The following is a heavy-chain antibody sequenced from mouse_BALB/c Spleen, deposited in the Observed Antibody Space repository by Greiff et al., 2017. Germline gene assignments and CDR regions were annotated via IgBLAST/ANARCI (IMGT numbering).Heavy chain of an antibody. J-gene: IGHJ4*01. D-gene: IGHD1-1*01. CDR2: ILPGSGST. CDR3: ARWDTTVVAYYYAMDY. V-gene: IGHV1-9*01. Sequence: QVQLQQSGAELMKPGASVKISCKATGYTFSSYWIEWVKQRPGHGLEWIGEILPGSGSTNYNEKFKGKATFTADTSSNTAYMQLSSLTSEDSAVYYCARWDTTVVAYYYAMDYWGQGTSVTVSS. CDR1: GYTFSSYW.